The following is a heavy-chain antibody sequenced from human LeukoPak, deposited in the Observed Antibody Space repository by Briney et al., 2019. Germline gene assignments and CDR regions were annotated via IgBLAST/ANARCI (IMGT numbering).Heavy chain of an antibody. J-gene: IGHJ4*02. CDR3: ARAFYGGNFDY. CDR2: IYHSGST. V-gene: IGHV4-4*02. CDR1: GGSISSSNW. Sequence: SGTLSLTCAVSGGSISSSNWWSWVRQPPGKGLEWIGEIYHSGSTNYNPSLKSRVTISADKSKNQFSLKLSSVTAADTAVYYCARAFYGGNFDYWGQGTLVTVSS. D-gene: IGHD4-23*01.